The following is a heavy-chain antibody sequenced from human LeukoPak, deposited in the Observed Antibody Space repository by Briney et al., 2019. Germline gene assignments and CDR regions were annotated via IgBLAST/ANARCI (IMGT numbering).Heavy chain of an antibody. J-gene: IGHJ5*02. CDR3: ARGSSSSWYGYWFDP. CDR1: GGSISSGGYS. D-gene: IGHD6-13*01. CDR2: IYHSGST. Sequence: PSETLSLTCAVSGGSISSGGYSWSWIRQPPGKGLEWIGYIYHSGSTYYNPSLKSRVTISVDRSKNQFSLKLSSVTAADTAVYCCARGSSSSWYGYWFDPWGQGTLVTVSS. V-gene: IGHV4-30-2*01.